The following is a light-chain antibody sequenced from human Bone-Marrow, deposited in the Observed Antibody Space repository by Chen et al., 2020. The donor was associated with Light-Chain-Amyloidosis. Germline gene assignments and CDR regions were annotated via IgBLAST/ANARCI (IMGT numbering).Light chain of an antibody. V-gene: IGLV2-8*01. CDR1: SSDVGGYTF. Sequence: QSALTQPPSASGSPGQSVTISCTGASSDVGGYTFVSWYQQHPGKAPKLMIHEVSKRPSGVPQRFAGSKSGSTATLTVAGLQGEDEAEYYCSSYLGNNNWVCGGATKLTVL. CDR3: SSYLGNNNWV. CDR2: EVS. J-gene: IGLJ3*02.